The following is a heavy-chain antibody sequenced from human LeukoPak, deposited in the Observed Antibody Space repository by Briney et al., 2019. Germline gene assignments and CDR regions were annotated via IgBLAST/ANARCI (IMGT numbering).Heavy chain of an antibody. CDR3: ARGGYYGSGSFPDY. CDR1: GYSFGSFG. D-gene: IGHD3-10*01. CDR2: ISAYKGDT. V-gene: IGHV1-18*01. J-gene: IGHJ4*02. Sequence: ASVKVSCKASGYSFGSFGINWVRQAPGQGLEWMGWISAYKGDTNYAQKLQGKVTMTTDTSTSTAYMDLRSLTSDDTAVYYCARGGYYGSGSFPDYWGQGTLVTVSS.